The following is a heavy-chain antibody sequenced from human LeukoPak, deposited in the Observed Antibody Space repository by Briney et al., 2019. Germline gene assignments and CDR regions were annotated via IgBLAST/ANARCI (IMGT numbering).Heavy chain of an antibody. Sequence: SETLSLTCTVSGGSISSYYWSWIRQPPGKGLEWIGHIYYSGSTNYNPSLKSRVTISVDTSKNQFSLKLSSVTAADTAVYYCARLQFGGNSLGYWGQGTLVTVSS. V-gene: IGHV4-59*08. D-gene: IGHD4-23*01. CDR3: ARLQFGGNSLGY. J-gene: IGHJ4*02. CDR2: IYYSGST. CDR1: GGSISSYY.